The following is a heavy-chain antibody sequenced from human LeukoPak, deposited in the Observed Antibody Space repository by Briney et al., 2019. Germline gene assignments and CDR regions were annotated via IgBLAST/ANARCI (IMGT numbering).Heavy chain of an antibody. J-gene: IGHJ4*02. CDR2: ISSSSSYT. CDR1: GFTFSDYY. CDR3: ASRSKGTLTFDY. V-gene: IGHV3-11*06. Sequence: GGSLRLSCAASGFTFSDYYMSWIRQAPGKGLEWVSYISSSSSYTNYADSVKGRFTISRDNAKNSLYLQMNSLRAEDTAVYYCASRSKGTLTFDYWGQGTLVTVSS. D-gene: IGHD3-10*01.